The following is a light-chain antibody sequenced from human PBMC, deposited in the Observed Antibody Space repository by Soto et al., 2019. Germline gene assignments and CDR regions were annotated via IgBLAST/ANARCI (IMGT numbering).Light chain of an antibody. CDR1: SSNIGSNT. J-gene: IGLJ2*01. V-gene: IGLV1-44*01. CDR3: ATWDDSVSAVV. Sequence: QPVLTQPPSASGTPGQRVPLSCSGSSSNIGSNTVNWYQQLPGTAPKLLIYNDEQRPSGVPDRFSGSRSGASASLAISGLQSEDESDYYCATWDDSVSAVVFGGGTKLTVL. CDR2: NDE.